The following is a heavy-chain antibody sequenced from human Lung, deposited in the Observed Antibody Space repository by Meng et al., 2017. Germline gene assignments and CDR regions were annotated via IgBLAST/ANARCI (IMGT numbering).Heavy chain of an antibody. Sequence: QVQLVQSGAEGKKPGASVKVACTASGYTFIRYGISWVRQAPGQGLEWMGWISTYNGNTNYAQKFQGRVTMTTDTSTSTAYMELRSLRSDDTAVYYCAVMGLYGDYDNWYFDLWGRGTLVTVSS. CDR2: ISTYNGNT. D-gene: IGHD4-17*01. J-gene: IGHJ2*01. V-gene: IGHV1-18*01. CDR3: AVMGLYGDYDNWYFDL. CDR1: GYTFIRYG.